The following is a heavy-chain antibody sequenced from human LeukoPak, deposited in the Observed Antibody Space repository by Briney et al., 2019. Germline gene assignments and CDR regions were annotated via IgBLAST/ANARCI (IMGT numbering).Heavy chain of an antibody. CDR2: IYHSGST. Sequence: PSETLSLTCAVSGGSISSGGYSWRWIRQPPGKGLEWIGYIYHSGSTYYNPSLKSRVTISVDRSKNQFSLKLSSVTAADTAVYYCARGVSAAGHLFDYWGQGTLVTVSS. J-gene: IGHJ4*02. CDR3: ARGVSAAGHLFDY. V-gene: IGHV4-30-2*01. D-gene: IGHD6-13*01. CDR1: GGSISSGGYS.